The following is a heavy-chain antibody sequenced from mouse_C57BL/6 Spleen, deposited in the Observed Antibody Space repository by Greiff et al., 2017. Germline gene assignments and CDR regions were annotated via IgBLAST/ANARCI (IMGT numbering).Heavy chain of an antibody. CDR2: INPSSGYT. J-gene: IGHJ3*01. CDR3: ARSNYSNFTGFAY. CDR1: GYTFTSYW. Sequence: VQLQQSGAELAKPGASVKLSCKASGYTFTSYWMHWVKQRPGQGLEWIGYINPSSGYTKYNQKFKDKVTLTADKSSSTAYMQLSSLTYEDSAVYYCARSNYSNFTGFAYWGQGTLVTVSA. V-gene: IGHV1-7*01. D-gene: IGHD2-5*01.